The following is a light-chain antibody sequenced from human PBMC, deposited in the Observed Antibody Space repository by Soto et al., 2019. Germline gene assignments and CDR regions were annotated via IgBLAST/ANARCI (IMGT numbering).Light chain of an antibody. J-gene: IGKJ3*01. CDR2: DAS. CDR3: QQRSNWPPVFT. CDR1: QSVSSY. V-gene: IGKV3-11*01. Sequence: EIVLTQSPATLSLSPGERATLSCRASQSVSSYLAWYQQKPGQAPRRLIYDASNRATGIPARFSGSGSGTDFTLTISSLEPEDFAVYYCQQRSNWPPVFTFGPRTKVDIK.